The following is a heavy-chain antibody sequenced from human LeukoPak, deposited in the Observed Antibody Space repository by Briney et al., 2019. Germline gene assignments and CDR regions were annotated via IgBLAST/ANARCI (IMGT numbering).Heavy chain of an antibody. D-gene: IGHD2-15*01. J-gene: IGHJ5*02. CDR3: ARWVAATFWFDP. CDR2: IYYSGST. Sequence: SETLSLTCTVSGGSISSSSYYWGWIRQPPGKGLEWIGSIYYSGSTYYNPSLKSQVTISVDTSKNQFSLKLSSVTAADTAVYYCARWVAATFWFDPWGQGTLVTVSS. V-gene: IGHV4-39*01. CDR1: GGSISSSSYY.